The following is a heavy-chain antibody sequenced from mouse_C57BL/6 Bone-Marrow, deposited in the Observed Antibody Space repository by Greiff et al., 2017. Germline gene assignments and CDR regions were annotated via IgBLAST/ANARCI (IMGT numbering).Heavy chain of an antibody. D-gene: IGHD1-1*01. V-gene: IGHV1-19*01. CDR3: ARSGSTTVDFDY. J-gene: IGHJ2*01. Sequence: VQLQQSGPVLVKPGASVKMSCKASGYTFTDYYMNWVKQSHGKSLEWIGVINPYNGGTSYNQKFKGKATLAVDKSSSTAYMGLNSLTSEDSAVXYCARSGSTTVDFDYWGQGTTLTVSS. CDR1: GYTFTDYY. CDR2: INPYNGGT.